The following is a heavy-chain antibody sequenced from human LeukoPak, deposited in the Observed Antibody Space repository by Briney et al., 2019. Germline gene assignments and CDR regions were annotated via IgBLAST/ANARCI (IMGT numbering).Heavy chain of an antibody. CDR3: ARHVNVVVPAANNWFDP. J-gene: IGHJ5*02. D-gene: IGHD2-2*01. V-gene: IGHV4-4*07. Sequence: SETLSLTCTVSGGSISSYYWSWIRQPAGKGLEWIGRIYTSGSTNYNPSLKSRVTMSVDTSKNQFSLKLSSVTAADTAVYYCARHVNVVVPAANNWFDPWGQGTLVTVSS. CDR2: IYTSGST. CDR1: GGSISSYY.